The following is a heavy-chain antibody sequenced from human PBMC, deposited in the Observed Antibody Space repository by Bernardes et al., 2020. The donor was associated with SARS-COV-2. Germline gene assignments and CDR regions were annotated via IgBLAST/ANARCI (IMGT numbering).Heavy chain of an antibody. CDR3: AIPPTNYDRYGMDV. CDR1: GYTFTGYY. Sequence: VEVSFKASGYTFTGYYMHWVRQAPGQGLEWMGWINPNSGGTNYAQKFQGRVTMTRDTSISTAYMELSRLRSDDTAVYYCAIPPTNYDRYGMDVWGQGTTVTVSS. V-gene: IGHV1-2*02. D-gene: IGHD3-22*01. CDR2: INPNSGGT. J-gene: IGHJ6*02.